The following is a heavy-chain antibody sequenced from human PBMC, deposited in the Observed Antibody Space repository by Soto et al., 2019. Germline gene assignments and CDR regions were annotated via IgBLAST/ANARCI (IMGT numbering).Heavy chain of an antibody. J-gene: IGHJ4*02. CDR1: GYTLTELS. V-gene: IGHV1-24*01. CDR3: ATDLFPDYYDSSGPRDY. CDR2: FDPEDGET. Sequence: ASVKVSCKVSGYTLTELSMHWLRQAPGKGLEWMGGFDPEDGETIYAQKFQGRVTMTEDTSTDTAYMELSSLRSEDTAVYYCATDLFPDYYDSSGPRDYWGQGTLVTVSS. D-gene: IGHD3-22*01.